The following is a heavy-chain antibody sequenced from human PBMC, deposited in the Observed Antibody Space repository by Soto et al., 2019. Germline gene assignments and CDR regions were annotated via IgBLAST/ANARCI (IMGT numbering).Heavy chain of an antibody. Sequence: QVKLVESGGGVVQPGRSLRLSCAASGLTFNIYDIYWVRQAPGKGLAWVALISYDGSNKYYADSVKGRFTVSRDNSKNTMYLPMDSLRAEDTAVYYCAIIHSGSFGFDVWGQGTVVTFSS. CDR3: AIIHSGSFGFDV. J-gene: IGHJ3*01. CDR1: GLTFNIYD. CDR2: ISYDGSNK. V-gene: IGHV3-30*03. D-gene: IGHD1-26*01.